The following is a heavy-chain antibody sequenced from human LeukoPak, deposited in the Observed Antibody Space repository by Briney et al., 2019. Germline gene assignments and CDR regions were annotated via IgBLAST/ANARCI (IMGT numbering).Heavy chain of an antibody. CDR1: GGSISTTTSY. Sequence: PSETLSLTCSVSGGSISTTTSYWGWIRQPPGKGLEWIASINYSGITYYNPSLKSRATISIDTSKNQFSLKLSSVTAADTAVYYCARYYYDSSGYYYGYFDYWGQGTLVTVSS. CDR2: INYSGIT. CDR3: ARYYYDSSGYYYGYFDY. D-gene: IGHD3-22*01. V-gene: IGHV4-39*07. J-gene: IGHJ4*02.